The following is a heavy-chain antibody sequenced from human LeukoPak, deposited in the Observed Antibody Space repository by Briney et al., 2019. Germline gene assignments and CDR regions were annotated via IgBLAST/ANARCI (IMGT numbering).Heavy chain of an antibody. V-gene: IGHV4-34*09. J-gene: IGHJ4*02. CDR3: ERSGGSYFDY. Sequence: SETLSLTCAVYGGSLSGYYWNWIRQPPGKGLEWVGYMQYSGSTNYNPSLKSRVAISVDTSKNQFSLKLSSVTAADTAVYYCERSGGSYFDYWGQGILVTVSS. CDR2: MQYSGST. D-gene: IGHD2-15*01. CDR1: GGSLSGYY.